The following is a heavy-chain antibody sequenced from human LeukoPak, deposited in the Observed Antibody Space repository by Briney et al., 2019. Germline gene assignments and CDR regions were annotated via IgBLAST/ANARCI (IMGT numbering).Heavy chain of an antibody. D-gene: IGHD1-26*01. CDR3: ARDSGSYPHWFAP. CDR2: IFYSGIT. V-gene: IGHV4-59*01. CDR1: GGSISSYY. J-gene: IGHJ5*02. Sequence: SETLSLTCTVSGGSISSYYWNWIRQPPGKGLEWIGYIFYSGITNYNPSLKSRVTISVDTSKKQFSLELTSVTAADTAVYYCARDSGSYPHWFAPWGQGTLVTVSS.